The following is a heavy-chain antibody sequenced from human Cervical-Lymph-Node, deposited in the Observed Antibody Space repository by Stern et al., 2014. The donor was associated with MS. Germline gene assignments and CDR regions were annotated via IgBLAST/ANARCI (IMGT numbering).Heavy chain of an antibody. CDR1: GYTFTDYY. D-gene: IGHD3-3*01. J-gene: IGHJ4*01. Sequence: QVQLVESGAEARAPGASMKVSCKASGYTFTDYYLHWVRQAPGQGLEWLGWIHPNSGGTNYAQNFQGRVTMTRDTSISTAYMELRWLGSADTAVYYCARGSGTAYDLRGDYWGQGTLVTVSS. V-gene: IGHV1-2*02. CDR3: ARGSGTAYDLRGDY. CDR2: IHPNSGGT.